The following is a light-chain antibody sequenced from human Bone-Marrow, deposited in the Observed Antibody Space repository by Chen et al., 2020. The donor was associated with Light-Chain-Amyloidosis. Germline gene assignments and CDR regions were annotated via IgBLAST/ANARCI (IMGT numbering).Light chain of an antibody. V-gene: IGLV3-21*02. Sequence: SYVLTQPSSVSVAPGQTATIACGGNNIGSTSVHWYQQTPGQAPLLFVYDDSDRPSGIPERLSGSNSGNTATLTISSVEAGDEADYYCQVWDRSSDRPVFGGGTKLPVL. J-gene: IGLJ3*02. CDR1: NIGSTS. CDR3: QVWDRSSDRPV. CDR2: DDS.